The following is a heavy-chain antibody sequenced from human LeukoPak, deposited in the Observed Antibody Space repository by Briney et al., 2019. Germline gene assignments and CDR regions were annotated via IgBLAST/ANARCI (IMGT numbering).Heavy chain of an antibody. CDR2: ISACNGNT. CDR3: ARDRGYCSSTSCYLFDY. Sequence: GASVKVSCKASGYTFTSYGISWVRQAPGQGLEWMGWISACNGNTNYAQKLQGRVTMTTDTSTSTAYMELRSLRSDNTAVYYCARDRGYCSSTSCYLFDYWGQGTLVTVSS. V-gene: IGHV1-18*01. J-gene: IGHJ4*02. CDR1: GYTFTSYG. D-gene: IGHD2-2*01.